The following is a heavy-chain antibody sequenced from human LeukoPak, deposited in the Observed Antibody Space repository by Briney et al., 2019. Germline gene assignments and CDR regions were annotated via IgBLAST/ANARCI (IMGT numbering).Heavy chain of an antibody. Sequence: SVKVSCKASGGTFSSYAIIWVRQAPGQGLEWMGGMIPIFGTANYAQKFQGRVTITTDESTRTAYMALSSLRSQDTAVYYFARAESITGTYYFDLWGQGTLVTVSS. CDR2: MIPIFGTA. CDR3: ARAESITGTYYFDL. V-gene: IGHV1-69*05. J-gene: IGHJ4*02. D-gene: IGHD1-20*01. CDR1: GGTFSSYA.